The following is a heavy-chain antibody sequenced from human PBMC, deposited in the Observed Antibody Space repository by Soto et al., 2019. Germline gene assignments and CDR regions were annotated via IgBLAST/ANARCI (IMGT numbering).Heavy chain of an antibody. D-gene: IGHD1-1*01. CDR1: GGSISSYY. J-gene: IGHJ6*02. CDR3: ARAPAGWNMWGYYYDMDV. Sequence: PSETLSLTCTVSGGSISSYYWSWIRQPPGKGLEWIGYIYYSGSTNYNPSLKSRVTISVDTSKNQFSLKLSSVTAADTAVYYCARAPAGWNMWGYYYDMDVWGQGTPVTVS. V-gene: IGHV4-59*01. CDR2: IYYSGST.